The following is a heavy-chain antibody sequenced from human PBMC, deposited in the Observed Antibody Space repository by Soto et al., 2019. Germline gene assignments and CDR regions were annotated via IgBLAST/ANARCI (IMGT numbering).Heavy chain of an antibody. CDR1: GGSISSGGYY. D-gene: IGHD3-3*01. J-gene: IGHJ4*02. Sequence: SETLSLTCTVSGGSISSGGYYWSWIRQHPGKGLEWIGYIYYSGSTYYNPSLKSRVTISVDTSKNQFSLKLSSVTAADTAVYNCASSVGYTRSGYYTLFDYWGQGTLVTVSS. CDR2: IYYSGST. V-gene: IGHV4-31*03. CDR3: ASSVGYTRSGYYTLFDY.